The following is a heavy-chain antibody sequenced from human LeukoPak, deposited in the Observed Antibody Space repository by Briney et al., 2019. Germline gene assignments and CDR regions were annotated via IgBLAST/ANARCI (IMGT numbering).Heavy chain of an antibody. D-gene: IGHD6-6*01. J-gene: IGHJ4*02. Sequence: PGRSLRLSCAASGFTFSSYAMHWVRQAPGKGLEWVAVISYDGSNKYYADSVKGRFTISRDNSKNTLYLQMNSLRAEDTAVYYCAREHSSSPLYFDYWGQGTLVTVSS. CDR1: GFTFSSYA. V-gene: IGHV3-30-3*01. CDR2: ISYDGSNK. CDR3: AREHSSSPLYFDY.